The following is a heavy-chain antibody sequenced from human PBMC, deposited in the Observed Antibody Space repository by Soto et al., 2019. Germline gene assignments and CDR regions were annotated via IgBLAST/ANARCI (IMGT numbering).Heavy chain of an antibody. V-gene: IGHV4-31*03. D-gene: IGHD1-26*01. J-gene: IGHJ4*02. CDR1: GGSISSGGYY. CDR3: ARVLAGEWELRGIGS. CDR2: IYYSGST. Sequence: QVQLQESGPGLVKPSQTLSLTCTVSGGSISSGGYYWSWIRQHPGKGLEWIGYIYYSGSTYYNPSLKRRVTISVDTSKNQFSLKLSSVTAADTAVYYCARVLAGEWELRGIGSWGQGTLVTVSS.